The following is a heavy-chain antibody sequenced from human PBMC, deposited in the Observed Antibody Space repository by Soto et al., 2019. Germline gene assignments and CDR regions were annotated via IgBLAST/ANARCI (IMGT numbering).Heavy chain of an antibody. D-gene: IGHD6-6*01. CDR3: ARDRVYRRSSDYSYYYAMDV. CDR1: GFTFSAYA. J-gene: IGHJ6*02. V-gene: IGHV3-30-3*01. Sequence: ESGGGVVQPGRSLRLSCAASGFTFSAYAMHWVRQAPGKGLEWVAVISDDGSSKYYADSVKGRFTISRDISKNTLYLQMNSLRAEDTAVYFCARDRVYRRSSDYSYYYAMDVWGQGTTVTVSS. CDR2: ISDDGSSK.